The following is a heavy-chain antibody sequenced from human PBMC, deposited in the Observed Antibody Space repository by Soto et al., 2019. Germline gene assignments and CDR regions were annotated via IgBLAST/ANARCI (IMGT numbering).Heavy chain of an antibody. CDR2: ISSSSSYI. D-gene: IGHD3-9*01. CDR1: GFTFSSYS. CDR3: AREQIRYDILTGYYNWFDP. J-gene: IGHJ5*02. Sequence: EVQLVESGGGLVKPGGSLRLSCAASGFTFSSYSMNWVRQAPGKGLEWVSSISSSSSYIYYADSVKGRFTISRDNAKNSLYLQMNSLRAEDTAVYYCAREQIRYDILTGYYNWFDPWGQGTLVTVSS. V-gene: IGHV3-21*01.